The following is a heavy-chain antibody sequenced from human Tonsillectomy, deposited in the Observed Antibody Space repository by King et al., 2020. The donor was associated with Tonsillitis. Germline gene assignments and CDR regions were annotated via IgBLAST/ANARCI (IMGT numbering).Heavy chain of an antibody. CDR3: AREGSGYYDSSGFAGFQY. D-gene: IGHD3-22*01. J-gene: IGHJ4*02. CDR1: GGTFSSYA. CDR2: IIPIFGTA. V-gene: IGHV1-69*01. Sequence: VQLVQSGAEVKKPGSSVKVSCKASGGTFSSYAINWVRQAPGQGLEWMGGIIPIFGTAEYAQKFQGRVTITADESTSTAYMELSSLISEDTAVYYCAREGSGYYDSSGFAGFQYWGQGTLVTVSS.